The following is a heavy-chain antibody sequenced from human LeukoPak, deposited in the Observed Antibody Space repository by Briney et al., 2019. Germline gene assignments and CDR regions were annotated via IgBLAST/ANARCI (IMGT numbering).Heavy chain of an antibody. D-gene: IGHD6-13*01. J-gene: IGHJ6*03. Sequence: PGGSLRLSCAASGFTFSRYWMNWVRQAPGKGLEWVANIKQDGSEKYYVDSVKGRFTISRDSAKNSLYLQMNSLRAEDTAVYYCARASDSSSWYSYYYYMDVWGKGTTVTVSS. CDR3: ARASDSSSWYSYYYYMDV. CDR1: GFTFSRYW. CDR2: IKQDGSEK. V-gene: IGHV3-7*01.